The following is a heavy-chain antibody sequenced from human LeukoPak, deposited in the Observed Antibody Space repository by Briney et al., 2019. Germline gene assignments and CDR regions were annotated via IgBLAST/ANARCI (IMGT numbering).Heavy chain of an antibody. J-gene: IGHJ4*02. Sequence: ASVKVSCKASGGTFSSYAISWVRQAPGQGLEWMGRIIPILGIANYAQKFQGRVTITADKSTSTAYMELSSLRSEDTAVYYCAKGNAKSIAAPGWLDYWGQGTLVTVSS. CDR1: GGTFSSYA. V-gene: IGHV1-69*04. CDR2: IIPILGIA. D-gene: IGHD6-6*01. CDR3: AKGNAKSIAAPGWLDY.